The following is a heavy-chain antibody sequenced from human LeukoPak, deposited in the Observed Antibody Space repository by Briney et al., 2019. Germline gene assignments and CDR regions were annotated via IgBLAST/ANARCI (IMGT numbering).Heavy chain of an antibody. Sequence: ASVKVFCKASGYTFTGYHMHWVRHAPGQGLECMGWINPNSCGTNYAQKFQGRVTMTRDTSISTAYMELSRLRSDDTAVYYCARDRRWLQFPDYYFDYWGQGTLVTVSS. CDR3: ARDRRWLQFPDYYFDY. CDR2: INPNSCGT. CDR1: GYTFTGYH. J-gene: IGHJ4*02. V-gene: IGHV1-2*02. D-gene: IGHD5-24*01.